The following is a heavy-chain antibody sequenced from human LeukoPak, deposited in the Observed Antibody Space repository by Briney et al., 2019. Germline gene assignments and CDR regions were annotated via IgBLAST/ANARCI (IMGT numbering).Heavy chain of an antibody. CDR1: GFTFDDNG. Sequence: PGGSLRLSCAASGFTFDDNGMTWVRQAPGKGLEWVSSLSGSGGLTYYAESLRGRFTISRDNPKNTLYLQTNSLRVDDTAVYFCARGTYCAAGGCYSTFDSWGQGTLVTVSS. CDR2: LSGSGGLT. J-gene: IGHJ4*02. D-gene: IGHD2-21*02. V-gene: IGHV3-20*04. CDR3: ARGTYCAAGGCYSTFDS.